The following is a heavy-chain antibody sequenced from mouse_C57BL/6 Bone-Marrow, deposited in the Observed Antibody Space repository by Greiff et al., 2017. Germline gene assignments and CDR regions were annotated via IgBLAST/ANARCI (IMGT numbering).Heavy chain of an antibody. D-gene: IGHD1-1*01. CDR1: GFTFSDYG. Sequence: EVKLMESGGGLVKPGGSLNLSCAASGFTFSDYGMHWVRQAPEKGLEWVAYISSGSSTIYYAAPVKGRFTISRDNDKNTLFLQMTSLRSEDTALYYCERNLYGSSYVRDYWGQGTTLTVSS. V-gene: IGHV5-17*01. CDR3: ERNLYGSSYVRDY. J-gene: IGHJ2*01. CDR2: ISSGSSTI.